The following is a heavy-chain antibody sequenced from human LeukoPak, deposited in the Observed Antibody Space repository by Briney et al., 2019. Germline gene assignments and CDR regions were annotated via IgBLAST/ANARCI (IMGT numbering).Heavy chain of an antibody. D-gene: IGHD2-15*01. CDR1: GGSFSGYY. Sequence: SETLSLTCAVYGGSFSGYYWSWIRQPPGKGLEWIGEINHSGSTNYNPSLKSRVTVSVDTSKNQFSLKLSSVTAADTAVYYCARGRGGADIVVVVAAHYFDYWGQGTLVTVSS. CDR2: INHSGST. CDR3: ARGRGGADIVVVVAAHYFDY. J-gene: IGHJ4*02. V-gene: IGHV4-34*01.